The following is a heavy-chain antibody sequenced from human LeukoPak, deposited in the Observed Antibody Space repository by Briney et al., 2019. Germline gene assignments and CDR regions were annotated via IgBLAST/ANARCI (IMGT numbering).Heavy chain of an antibody. CDR2: ISYDGSNK. D-gene: IGHD3-22*01. CDR3: ARGATMIVVVPPGAF. J-gene: IGHJ4*02. V-gene: IGHV3-30*19. CDR1: GFTFRNYA. Sequence: GGSLRLSCAASGFTFRNYAMHWVRQAPGKGLEWVGFISYDGSNKYYADSVKGRFTISRDNSNNTRYLQRNSLRAEDTAAYYCARGATMIVVVPPGAFWGQGTLVTVSS.